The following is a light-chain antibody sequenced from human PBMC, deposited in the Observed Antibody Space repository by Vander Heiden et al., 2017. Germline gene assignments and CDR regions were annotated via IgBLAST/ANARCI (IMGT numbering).Light chain of an antibody. CDR1: QSISNY. CDR2: DAS. CDR3: QQRYSSFT. V-gene: IGKV3-11*01. Sequence: EIVLTQSPATLSLSPGERATLSCRASQSISNYLAWYQQKPGQAPRLLIYDASNRATGIPARFSGSGSGTDFTLTISSLGPEDFAVYYCQQRYSSFTFGPGTKVDIK. J-gene: IGKJ3*01.